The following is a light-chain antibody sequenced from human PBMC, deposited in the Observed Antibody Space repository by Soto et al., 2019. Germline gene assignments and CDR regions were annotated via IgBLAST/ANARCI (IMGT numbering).Light chain of an antibody. CDR2: DVS. J-gene: IGLJ2*01. V-gene: IGLV2-14*01. Sequence: QSVLTQPASVSGSPGQSITISCTGTSSDVGDYNYVSWYQQDPGKAPKLMIYDVSNRPSGVSNRFSGSKSGNTASLTISGLQAEDEADYYCSSDTSSSPLVVFGGGTKLTVL. CDR1: SSDVGDYNY. CDR3: SSDTSSSPLVV.